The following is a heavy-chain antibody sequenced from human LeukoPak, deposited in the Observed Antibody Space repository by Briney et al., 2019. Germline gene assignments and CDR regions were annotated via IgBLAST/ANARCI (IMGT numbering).Heavy chain of an antibody. V-gene: IGHV3-49*04. J-gene: IGHJ4*02. D-gene: IGHD4-23*01. CDR2: IRNKAYGGTT. CDR1: GFSFGDYA. Sequence: GGSLRLSCTASGFSFGDYAMSWVRQAPGKGLEWVGFIRNKAYGGTTEYAASVRGRFTISRDDSKSIAYLQMNSLKTEDTAVYYCSRQPGGNSEYWGQGTLVTVSS. CDR3: SRQPGGNSEY.